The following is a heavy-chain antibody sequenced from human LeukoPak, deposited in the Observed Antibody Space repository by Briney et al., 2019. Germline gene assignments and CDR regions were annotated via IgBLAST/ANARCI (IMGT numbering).Heavy chain of an antibody. CDR3: AKEQGYTGWLTTGH. CDR2: ISWNGGEE. D-gene: IGHD6-19*01. V-gene: IGHV3-30*18. CDR1: GFTFSDYG. J-gene: IGHJ4*02. Sequence: GKSLRLSCAASGFTFSDYGMHWLRQAPGKGLEWVAVISWNGGEEHYGNSVRGRFTISRDNSKNMVYLHMNSLRAEDTAVYYCAKEQGYTGWLTTGHWGQGALVTVSS.